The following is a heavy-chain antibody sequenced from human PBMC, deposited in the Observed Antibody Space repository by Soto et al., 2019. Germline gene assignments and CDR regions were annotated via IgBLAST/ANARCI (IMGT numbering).Heavy chain of an antibody. J-gene: IGHJ3*02. CDR1: GFTFSSYA. CDR2: ISGSGGST. CDR3: AKEGRGYRHAFDT. V-gene: IGHV3-23*01. Sequence: GGSLRLSCAASGFTFSSYAMSWVRQAPGKGLEWVSAISGSGGSTYYADSVKVRFTISRDNSNNTLYLQMNSPRAEDTAVYYCAKEGRGYRHAFDTWGQGTMVTVSS. D-gene: IGHD5-18*01.